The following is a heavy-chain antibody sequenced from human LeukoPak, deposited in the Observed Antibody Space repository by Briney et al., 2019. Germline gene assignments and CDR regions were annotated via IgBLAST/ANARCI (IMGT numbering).Heavy chain of an antibody. Sequence: ASVKVSCKASGYTFTGYYMHWVRRAPGQGLEWMGWINPNSGGTNYAQKFQGRVTMTRDTSISTAYMELSRLRSDDTAVYYCARASSPHYYGSGSFFVFGAFDVWGQGTMVTVSS. V-gene: IGHV1-2*02. CDR1: GYTFTGYY. CDR2: INPNSGGT. CDR3: ARASSPHYYGSGSFFVFGAFDV. J-gene: IGHJ3*01. D-gene: IGHD3-10*01.